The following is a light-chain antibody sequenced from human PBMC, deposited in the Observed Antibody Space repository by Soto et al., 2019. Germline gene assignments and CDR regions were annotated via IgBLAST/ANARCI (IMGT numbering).Light chain of an antibody. CDR2: EAS. J-gene: IGKJ4*01. V-gene: IGKV3-11*01. CDR1: QSVSSY. Sequence: EIVLTQSPATLSLSPGERATLSCRASQSVSSYLAWYQQKPGQAPRLLIYEASNKATGIAARFSGSGSGTDFTLTISSLEPEDFAVYYCQQRSNWPPLLTFGGGTKVEIK. CDR3: QQRSNWPPLLT.